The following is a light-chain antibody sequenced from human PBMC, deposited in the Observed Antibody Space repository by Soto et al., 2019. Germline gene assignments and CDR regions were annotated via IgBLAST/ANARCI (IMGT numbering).Light chain of an antibody. CDR1: QSINNW. CDR2: KAS. CDR3: QQYNDYSRT. Sequence: DIQMTQSPSTLSASVGDRVTITCRASQSINNWLAWYQQKPGKAPKLLIYKASSLESGVPSRFSGSGSGTEFTLTISSLQPDDFATDYCQQYNDYSRTFGQGTKVEIK. V-gene: IGKV1-5*03. J-gene: IGKJ1*01.